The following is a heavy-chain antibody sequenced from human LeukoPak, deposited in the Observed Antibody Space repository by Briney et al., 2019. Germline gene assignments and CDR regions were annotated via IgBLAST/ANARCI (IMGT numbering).Heavy chain of an antibody. J-gene: IGHJ4*02. D-gene: IGHD6-19*01. CDR2: IYYSGST. Sequence: PSETLSLTCTVSGGSVSSSSYYWGWIRQPPGKGLEWIGSIYYSGSTYYNPSLKSRVTISVDTSKNQFSLKLSSVTAADTAVYYCARESYSSGWYGKLIDYWGQGTLVTVSS. CDR1: GGSVSSSSYY. V-gene: IGHV4-39*07. CDR3: ARESYSSGWYGKLIDY.